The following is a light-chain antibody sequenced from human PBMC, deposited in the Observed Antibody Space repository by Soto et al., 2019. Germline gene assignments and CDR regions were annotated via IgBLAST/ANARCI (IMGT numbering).Light chain of an antibody. J-gene: IGKJ2*01. Sequence: EIVLTQSPGTLSLSPGERATLSCRASQTVSSSYLAWFQQKPGQAPRLLIYGASYRATGIPDRFSGSGSGTDFTLTISRLEPEDFAVYYCQQYHSRPYTFGQGTKLEIK. CDR3: QQYHSRPYT. V-gene: IGKV3-20*01. CDR2: GAS. CDR1: QTVSSSY.